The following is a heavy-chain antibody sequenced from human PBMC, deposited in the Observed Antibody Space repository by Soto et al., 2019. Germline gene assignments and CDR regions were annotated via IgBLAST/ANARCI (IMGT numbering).Heavy chain of an antibody. Sequence: ESGGGVVQPGRSLRLSCAASGFTFSSYAMHWVRQAPGKGLEWVAVISYDGSNKYYADSVKGRFTISRDNSKNTLYLQMNSLRAEDTAVYYCARDDYWGQGTLVTVSS. CDR1: GFTFSSYA. CDR2: ISYDGSNK. CDR3: ARDDY. J-gene: IGHJ4*02. V-gene: IGHV3-30-3*01.